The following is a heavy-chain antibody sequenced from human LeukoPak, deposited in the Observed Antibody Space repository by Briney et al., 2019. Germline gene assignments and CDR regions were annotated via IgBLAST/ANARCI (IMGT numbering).Heavy chain of an antibody. J-gene: IGHJ4*02. CDR1: GFTFSSYG. Sequence: PGGSLRLSCAASGFTFSSYGMHWVRQAPGKGLEWVVVISYDGSNKYYADSVKGRFTISRDNSKNTLYLQMNSLRAEDTAVYYCAKDVARVEQAYCGGDCYLKEWGQGTLVTVSS. CDR3: AKDVARVEQAYCGGDCYLKE. V-gene: IGHV3-30*18. D-gene: IGHD2-21*02. CDR2: ISYDGSNK.